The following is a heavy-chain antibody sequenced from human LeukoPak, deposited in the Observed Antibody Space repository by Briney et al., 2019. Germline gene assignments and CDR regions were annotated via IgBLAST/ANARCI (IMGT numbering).Heavy chain of an antibody. D-gene: IGHD6-6*01. CDR1: GYTFTGYY. CDR2: INPNSGGT. CDR3: ARDLGSSSSDYYYYMDV. V-gene: IGHV1-2*02. Sequence: ASVKVSCKASGYTFTGYYMHWVRQAPGQGLEWMGWINPNSGGTNYAQKFQGRVTMTRDTSISTAYMELSRLRSDDTAVYYCARDLGSSSSDYYYYMDVWGKGTTVTVSS. J-gene: IGHJ6*03.